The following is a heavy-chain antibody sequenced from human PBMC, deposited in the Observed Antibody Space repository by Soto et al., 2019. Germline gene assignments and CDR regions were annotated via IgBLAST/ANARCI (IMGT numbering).Heavy chain of an antibody. CDR3: ARLATIFGVVPHGGFDP. V-gene: IGHV3-30-3*01. CDR2: ISYDGSNK. Sequence: QVQLVESGGGVVQPGRSLRLSCAASGFTFSSYAMHWVRQAPGKGLEWVAVISYDGSNKYYADSVKGRFTISRDNSKNTLYLQMNSLRAEETAVYYCARLATIFGVVPHGGFDPWGQGTLVTVSS. D-gene: IGHD3-3*01. CDR1: GFTFSSYA. J-gene: IGHJ5*02.